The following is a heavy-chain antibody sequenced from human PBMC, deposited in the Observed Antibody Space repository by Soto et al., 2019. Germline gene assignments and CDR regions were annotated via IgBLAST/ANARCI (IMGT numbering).Heavy chain of an antibody. Sequence: PSETLSLTCTVSGGSIRSYYWSWIRQPPGKGLEWIGYIYYSGSTNYNPSLKSRVTISVDTSKNQFSLKLSSVTAADTAVYYCARGVAAAGYFDYWGQGTLVTVSS. D-gene: IGHD6-13*01. CDR2: IYYSGST. CDR1: GGSIRSYY. V-gene: IGHV4-59*01. CDR3: ARGVAAAGYFDY. J-gene: IGHJ4*02.